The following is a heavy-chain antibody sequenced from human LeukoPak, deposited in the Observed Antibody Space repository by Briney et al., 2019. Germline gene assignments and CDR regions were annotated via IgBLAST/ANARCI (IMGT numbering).Heavy chain of an antibody. CDR2: ISGSGGST. Sequence: GGSLRLSCAASGFTFSSYAMSWVRQAPGKGLEWVSGISGSGGSTYYADSVKGRFTISRDNSKNTLYLQMNSLRAEDTAVYYCAKDSSRYYGSGTYYFDYGGQGALVTVSS. CDR3: AKDSSRYYGSGTYYFDY. D-gene: IGHD3-10*01. J-gene: IGHJ4*02. CDR1: GFTFSSYA. V-gene: IGHV3-23*01.